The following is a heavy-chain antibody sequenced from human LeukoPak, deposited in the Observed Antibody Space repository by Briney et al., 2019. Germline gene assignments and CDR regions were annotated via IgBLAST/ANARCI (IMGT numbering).Heavy chain of an antibody. V-gene: IGHV4-30-2*01. J-gene: IGHJ3*02. CDR3: ARAGSYYDSSGYSLFDI. CDR2: IYHSGST. D-gene: IGHD3-22*01. Sequence: SQTLSLTCAVSGGSISSGGYSWSWIRQPPGKGLEWIGYIYHSGSTYYNPSLKSRVTISVDRSKNQFSLKLSSVTAADTAVYYCARAGSYYDSSGYSLFDIWGQGTMVTVSS. CDR1: GGSISSGGYS.